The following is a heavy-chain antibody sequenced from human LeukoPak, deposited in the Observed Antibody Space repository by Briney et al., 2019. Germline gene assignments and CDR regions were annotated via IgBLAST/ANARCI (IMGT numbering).Heavy chain of an antibody. Sequence: GGSLRLSCAVSGFTFSSYGMHWVRQAPGKGLEWVAVISYDGSNKYYADSVKGRFTISRDNSKNTLYLQMNSLRAEDTAVYYCAKFASGSSDYWGQGTLVTVSS. V-gene: IGHV3-30*18. CDR2: ISYDGSNK. CDR3: AKFASGSSDY. D-gene: IGHD1-26*01. J-gene: IGHJ4*02. CDR1: GFTFSSYG.